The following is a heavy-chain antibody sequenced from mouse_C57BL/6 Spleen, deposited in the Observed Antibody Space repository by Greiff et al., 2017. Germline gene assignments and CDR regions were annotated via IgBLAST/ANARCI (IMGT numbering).Heavy chain of an antibody. V-gene: IGHV4-1*01. Sequence: EADGVDFSRYWMRWVRRAPGKGLEWIGEINPDSSTINYAPSLKDKFIISRDNAKNTLYLQMSKVRSEDTALYYCARRSGSKGYFDVWGTGTTVTVSS. CDR3: ARRSGSKGYFDV. CDR1: GVDFSRYW. D-gene: IGHD1-1*01. J-gene: IGHJ1*03. CDR2: INPDSSTI.